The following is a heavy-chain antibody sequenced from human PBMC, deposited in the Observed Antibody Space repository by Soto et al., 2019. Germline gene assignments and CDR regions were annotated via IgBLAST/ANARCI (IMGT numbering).Heavy chain of an antibody. Sequence: QVQLVESGGGVVQPGRSLRLSCAASGFSFSRHGMHWVRQAPGKGLEWVAVISYDGSNQDYADSVKGRFSISRDNSKNTVYLRMNSLRVEDSAVYYCARDRSSTYYYYGMDLWGQGTTVTVSS. D-gene: IGHD6-19*01. V-gene: IGHV3-30-3*01. CDR1: GFSFSRHG. CDR2: ISYDGSNQ. J-gene: IGHJ6*02. CDR3: ARDRSSTYYYYGMDL.